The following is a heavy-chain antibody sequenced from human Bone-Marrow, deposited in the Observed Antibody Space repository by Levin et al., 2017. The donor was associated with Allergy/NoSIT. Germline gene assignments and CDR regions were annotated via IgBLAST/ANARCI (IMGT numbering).Heavy chain of an antibody. Sequence: SGGSLRLSCKGSASKFDSYGISWVRQAPGQGLEWMGWISISKGDTNYAQKFQGRVTMTRDISTQTAYMELKRLRSDDTADYYCARDASYRSDWLSDFWGQGTRVTVSS. CDR3: ARDASYRSDWLSDF. CDR1: ASKFDSYG. V-gene: IGHV1-18*01. J-gene: IGHJ4*02. D-gene: IGHD6-19*01. CDR2: ISISKGDT.